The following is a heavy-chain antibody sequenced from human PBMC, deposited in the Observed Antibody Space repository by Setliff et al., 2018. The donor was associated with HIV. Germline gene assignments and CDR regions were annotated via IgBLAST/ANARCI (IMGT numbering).Heavy chain of an antibody. V-gene: IGHV1-18*01. CDR1: GYTFSSFG. Sequence: SCKASGYTFSSFGISWVRQAPGQGLEWMGWISAYNGNTKSAQNLQGRVTMTTDTSTSTAHMELRSLRSDDTAVYYCARDREYMDVWGKGTTVTVSS. CDR3: ARDREYMDV. CDR2: ISAYNGNT. J-gene: IGHJ6*03.